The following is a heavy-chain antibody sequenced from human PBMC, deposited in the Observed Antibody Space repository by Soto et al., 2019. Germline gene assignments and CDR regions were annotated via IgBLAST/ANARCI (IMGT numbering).Heavy chain of an antibody. CDR1: GFTVSSNY. CDR3: ARHITMDPLLVY. V-gene: IGHV3-53*01. J-gene: IGHJ4*02. D-gene: IGHD3-10*01. Sequence: EVQLVESGGGLIQPGGSLRLSCAASGFTVSSNYMSWVRQAPGKGLEWVSVIYSGGSTYYADSVKGRFTISIDNSKNTLYLQMNSLRAEETAVYYCARHITMDPLLVYWGQGTLVTVSS. CDR2: IYSGGST.